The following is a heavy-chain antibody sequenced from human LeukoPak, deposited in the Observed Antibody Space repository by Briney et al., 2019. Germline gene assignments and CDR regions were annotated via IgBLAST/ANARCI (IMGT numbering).Heavy chain of an antibody. CDR1: GFTVSSNY. V-gene: IGHV3-53*01. CDR3: ARNSAFDY. D-gene: IGHD1-1*01. Sequence: GGSLRLSCAASGFTVSSNYMSWVRQAPGKGLEWISIIYTGGTTYYADSVKGRFSISRDTSKNTLYLQMNSLRVEDTAVYYCARNSAFDYWGQGTLVTVSS. J-gene: IGHJ4*02. CDR2: IYTGGTT.